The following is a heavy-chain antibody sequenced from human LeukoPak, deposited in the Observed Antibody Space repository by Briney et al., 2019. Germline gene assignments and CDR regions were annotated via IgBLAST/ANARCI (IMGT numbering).Heavy chain of an antibody. J-gene: IGHJ4*02. V-gene: IGHV3-15*01. CDR3: TTSSTVTFLYDFDY. Sequence: PGGSLRLSCAASGFTFSNAWMSWVRQAPGKGLEWVGRIKSKTDGGTTDYAAPVKGRFTISRDDSKNTLYLQMNGLKTEDTAVYYCTTSSTVTFLYDFDYWGQGTLVTVSS. CDR2: IKSKTDGGTT. CDR1: GFTFSNAW. D-gene: IGHD4-11*01.